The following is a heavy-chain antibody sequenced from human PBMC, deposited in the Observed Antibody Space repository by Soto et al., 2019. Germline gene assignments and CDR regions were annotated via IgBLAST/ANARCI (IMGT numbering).Heavy chain of an antibody. CDR3: ADWGHIVPVSVNGFDI. CDR1: GFIFSSYW. CDR2: ISTDGRST. V-gene: IGHV3-74*03. J-gene: IGHJ4*02. Sequence: GGSLRLSCAASGFIFSSYWMNWVRQAPGKGLVWVARISTDGRSTTYADSVKGRFTVSRDNAKNTLYLQMNSLRAEDTAVYYCADWGHIVPVSVNGFDIWGPGTLVTVSS. D-gene: IGHD2-21*02.